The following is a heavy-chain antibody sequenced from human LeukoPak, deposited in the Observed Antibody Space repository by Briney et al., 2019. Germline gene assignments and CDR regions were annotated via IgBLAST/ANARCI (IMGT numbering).Heavy chain of an antibody. D-gene: IGHD1-1*01. V-gene: IGHV3-48*01. Sequence: GGSLRLSCAASGFTFSSYSMNWVRQAPGKGLEWVSYISSSSSTIYYADSVKGRFTISRDNAKNSLYLQMNSLRAEDTAVYYCTTEVWKSLAQVRYYYYMDVWGKGTTVTVSS. CDR2: ISSSSSTI. CDR1: GFTFSSYS. J-gene: IGHJ6*03. CDR3: TTEVWKSLAQVRYYYYMDV.